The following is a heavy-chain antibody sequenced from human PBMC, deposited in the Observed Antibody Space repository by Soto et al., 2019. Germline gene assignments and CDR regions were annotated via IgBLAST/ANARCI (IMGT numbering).Heavy chain of an antibody. Sequence: NPSETLSLTCTVSDASVWSDSYFWTWIRQPPGKGLEWIAYISHTGDTNYNPSLKSRVTISIDTSRNQFSLTVTSVTAADTAVYFCARIVVGVTVELWGQGSLVTVSS. D-gene: IGHD1-26*01. CDR3: ARIVVGVTVEL. V-gene: IGHV4-61*01. CDR1: DASVWSDSYF. J-gene: IGHJ4*02. CDR2: ISHTGDT.